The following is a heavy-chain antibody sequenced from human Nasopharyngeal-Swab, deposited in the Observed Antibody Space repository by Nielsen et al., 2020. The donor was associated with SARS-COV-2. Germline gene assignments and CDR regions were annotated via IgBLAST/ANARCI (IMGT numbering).Heavy chain of an antibody. D-gene: IGHD5-18*01. Sequence: GGSLRLSCAASGFSFSNYGMSWVRQAPGKGLEWVSSISGSGGGTQYADSVKGRFTISRDNSKNTLLLQMNSPRAEDTAVYYCAFVDTTLLGYYYSGMDVWGQGTTVTVSS. V-gene: IGHV3-23*01. CDR3: AFVDTTLLGYYYSGMDV. J-gene: IGHJ6*02. CDR1: GFSFSNYG. CDR2: ISGSGGGT.